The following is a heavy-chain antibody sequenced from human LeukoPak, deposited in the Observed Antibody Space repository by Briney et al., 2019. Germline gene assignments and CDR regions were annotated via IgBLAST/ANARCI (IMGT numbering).Heavy chain of an antibody. D-gene: IGHD5-12*01. CDR3: AREVYSGYDYSGWFDP. CDR2: IHYSGST. Sequence: PSETLSLTCTVSGDSISSYYWSWIRQPPGKGLEWIGYIHYSGSTNYNPSLKSRVTISVDTSKKQFSLKLSSMTAADTAVYYCAREVYSGYDYSGWFDPWGQGTLVTVSS. J-gene: IGHJ5*02. V-gene: IGHV4-59*12. CDR1: GDSISSYY.